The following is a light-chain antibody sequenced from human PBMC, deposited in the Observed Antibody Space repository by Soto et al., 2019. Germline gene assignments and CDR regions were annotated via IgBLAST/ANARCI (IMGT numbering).Light chain of an antibody. J-gene: IGKJ2*01. CDR3: QQYSTYSHT. V-gene: IGKV1-5*03. Sequence: DIQMTQSPSTLSASVGDRVTITCRASQSISNWLAWYQQKPGKAPKLLIYRASALESGVPSRFSGCGSGTEFTLTISSLQPDDFATYYCQQYSTYSHTFGQGTKLEI. CDR1: QSISNW. CDR2: RAS.